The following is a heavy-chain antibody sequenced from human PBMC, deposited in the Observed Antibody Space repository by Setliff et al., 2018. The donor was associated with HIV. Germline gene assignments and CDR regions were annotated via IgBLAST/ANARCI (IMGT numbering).Heavy chain of an antibody. Sequence: ASVKVSCKASGYTFIDYYIHWLRQAPGQGLEWMGWINPNSGDTRYAQRFQGRVTMTRDTSTNTAYMELNSLTSDDTAVYYCARDLVVVAPYYCFDPWGQGTLVTVSS. CDR1: GYTFIDYY. J-gene: IGHJ5*02. D-gene: IGHD2-15*01. CDR2: INPNSGDT. CDR3: ARDLVVVAPYYCFDP. V-gene: IGHV1-2*02.